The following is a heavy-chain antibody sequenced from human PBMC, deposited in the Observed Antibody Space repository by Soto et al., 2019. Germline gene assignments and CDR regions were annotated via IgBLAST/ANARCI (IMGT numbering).Heavy chain of an antibody. CDR1: GLTFSGFP. CDR3: ERWNVQHDSYGYF. Sequence: SLGLSCAASGLTFSGFPMHWVRQAPGKGLEWVALISHDGSNKYYADSVKGRFTISRDNSKNTLFLQMNSLRAEDTAVYYCERWNVQHDSYGYFWGQGTLVTVSS. CDR2: ISHDGSNK. D-gene: IGHD5-18*01. V-gene: IGHV3-30-3*01. J-gene: IGHJ4*02.